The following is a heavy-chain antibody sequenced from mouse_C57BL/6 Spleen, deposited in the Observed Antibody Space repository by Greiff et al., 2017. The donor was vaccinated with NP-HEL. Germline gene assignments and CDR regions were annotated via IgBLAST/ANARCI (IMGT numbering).Heavy chain of an antibody. CDR2: IDPANGNT. Sequence: EVQLVESVAELVRPGASVKLSCTASGFNIKNTYMHWVKQRPEQGLEWIGRIDPANGNTKYAPKFQGKATITADTSSNTAYMQLSSLTTEDSAIYYCARTTVVAPYFDYWGQGTTLTVSS. J-gene: IGHJ2*01. CDR1: GFNIKNTY. D-gene: IGHD1-1*01. V-gene: IGHV14-3*01. CDR3: ARTTVVAPYFDY.